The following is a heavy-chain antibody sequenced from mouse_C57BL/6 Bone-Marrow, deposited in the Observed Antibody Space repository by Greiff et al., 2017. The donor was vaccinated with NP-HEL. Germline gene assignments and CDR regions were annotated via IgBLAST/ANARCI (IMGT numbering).Heavy chain of an antibody. CDR2: ISDGGSYT. CDR3: AREGWLRDYYAMDY. CDR1: GFTFSSYA. J-gene: IGHJ4*01. V-gene: IGHV5-4*01. D-gene: IGHD2-3*01. Sequence: EVQGVESGGGLVKPGGSLKLSCAASGFTFSSYAMSWVRQTPEKRLEWVATISDGGSYTYYPDNVKGRFTISRDNAKNNLYLQMSHLKSEDTAMYYCAREGWLRDYYAMDYWGQGTSVTVSS.